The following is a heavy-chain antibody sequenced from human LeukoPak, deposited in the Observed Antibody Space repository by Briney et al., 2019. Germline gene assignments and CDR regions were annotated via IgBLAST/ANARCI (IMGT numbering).Heavy chain of an antibody. CDR1: VLPFCIHR. CDR3: ARDIGLSGYDLLDY. J-gene: IGHJ4*02. Sequence: GGSLRLSCAASVLPFCIHRMPWARQARGKGVEWVANIKLDGTEKYYVDSVKGRFTISRDNAKNSLDLQMNSLRVEDTAVYYCARDIGLSGYDLLDYWGQGTMVTVSS. CDR2: IKLDGTEK. V-gene: IGHV3-7*01. D-gene: IGHD5-12*01.